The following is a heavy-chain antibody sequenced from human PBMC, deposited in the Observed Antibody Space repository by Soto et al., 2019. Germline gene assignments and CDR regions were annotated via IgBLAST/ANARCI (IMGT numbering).Heavy chain of an antibody. V-gene: IGHV3-23*01. J-gene: IGHJ4*02. CDR3: AKGHDIVVVPTVDY. D-gene: IGHD2-15*01. Sequence: GGSLRLSCAASGFTFNNYVMSWVRQAPGKGLEWVSGISSTGGGTYYADPVKGRFTISRDNSKNTLYLQMNNLRAGDTALYYCAKGHDIVVVPTVDYWGQGTLVTVSS. CDR1: GFTFNNYV. CDR2: ISSTGGGT.